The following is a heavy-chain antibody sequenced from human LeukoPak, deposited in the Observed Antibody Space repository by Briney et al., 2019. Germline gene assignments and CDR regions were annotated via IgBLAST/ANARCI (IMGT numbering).Heavy chain of an antibody. CDR1: GFTFSSYG. CDR2: IWYDGSNK. Sequence: PGGSLRLSCAASGFTFSSYGMHWVRQAPGKGLEWVAVIWYDGSNKYYADSVKGRFTTPRDNSKNTLYLQMNSLRAEDTAVYYCAKEAVDYYDSSGYYPFDYWGQGTLVTVSS. J-gene: IGHJ4*02. D-gene: IGHD3-22*01. V-gene: IGHV3-33*06. CDR3: AKEAVDYYDSSGYYPFDY.